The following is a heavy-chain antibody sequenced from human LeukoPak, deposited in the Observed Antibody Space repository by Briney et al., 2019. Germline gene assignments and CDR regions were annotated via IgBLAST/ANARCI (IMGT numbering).Heavy chain of an antibody. V-gene: IGHV3-21*01. CDR2: ISSSSSYI. J-gene: IGHJ4*02. CDR1: GFTFSSYS. Sequence: GGSLRLSCAASGFTFSSYSMNWVRQAPGKGLEWVSSISSSSSYIYYADSVKGRFTISRDNAKNSLYLQMNSLRAEDTAVYYCARAETPYYYDSSGYFENWGQGTLVIVSS. D-gene: IGHD3-22*01. CDR3: ARAETPYYYDSSGYFEN.